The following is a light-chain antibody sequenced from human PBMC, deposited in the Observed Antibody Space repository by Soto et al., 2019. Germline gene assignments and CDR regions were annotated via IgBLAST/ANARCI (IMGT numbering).Light chain of an antibody. Sequence: QSALTQPRSVSGSPGQSVTISCTGTSSDVGGYNDVTWYQQHAGKAPKLRIYDVSKRPSGVPDRFSGSRSGNTASLTISGLQAEDEAEYFCCSYAGSNTLVCGGGTKVTVL. CDR2: DVS. CDR3: CSYAGSNTLV. J-gene: IGLJ3*02. CDR1: SSDVGGYND. V-gene: IGLV2-11*01.